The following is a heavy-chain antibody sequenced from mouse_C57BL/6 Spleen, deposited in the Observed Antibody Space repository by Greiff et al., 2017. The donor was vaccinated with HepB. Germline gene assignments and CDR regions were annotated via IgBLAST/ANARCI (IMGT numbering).Heavy chain of an antibody. CDR2: IYPGDGDT. CDR1: GYAFSSYW. V-gene: IGHV1-80*01. J-gene: IGHJ4*01. D-gene: IGHD1-1*01. CDR3: ARAIYYGSSYGYAMDY. Sequence: VQLQQSGAELVKPGASVKISCKASGYAFSSYWMNWVKQRPGKGLEWIGQIYPGDGDTNYNGKFKGKATLTADKSSSTAYMQLSSLTSEDSAVYFCARAIYYGSSYGYAMDYWGQGTSVTVSS.